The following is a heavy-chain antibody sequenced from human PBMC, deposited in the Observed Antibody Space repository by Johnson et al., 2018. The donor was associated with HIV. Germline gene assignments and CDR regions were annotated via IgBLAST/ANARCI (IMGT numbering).Heavy chain of an antibody. D-gene: IGHD3-22*01. Sequence: VQLVESGGGVVQPGRSLRLSCAASGFTFSSYAMHWVRQAPGKGLEWVAVISYDGSNKYYADSVKGRFTISRDNSKNTLYLQMNSLRAEDTAVYYCARDFGYYYDSSGISGAFDIWGQGTMVTVSS. J-gene: IGHJ3*02. CDR1: GFTFSSYA. CDR2: ISYDGSNK. CDR3: ARDFGYYYDSSGISGAFDI. V-gene: IGHV3-30*04.